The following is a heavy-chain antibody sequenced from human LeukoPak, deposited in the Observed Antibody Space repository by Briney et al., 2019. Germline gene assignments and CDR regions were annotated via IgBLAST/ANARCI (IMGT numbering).Heavy chain of an antibody. CDR1: GFTFSSDW. CDR2: INRDGSIT. J-gene: IGHJ4*02. Sequence: GGSLRLSCAASGFTFSSDWMHWVRQAPGXGLVWVSRINRDGSITTYADSVKGRFTISRDNAKNTLYLEMNSLRAEDTAVYYCAREQSAAMSYWGQGTLVTVSS. CDR3: AREQSAAMSY. D-gene: IGHD2-2*01. V-gene: IGHV3-74*03.